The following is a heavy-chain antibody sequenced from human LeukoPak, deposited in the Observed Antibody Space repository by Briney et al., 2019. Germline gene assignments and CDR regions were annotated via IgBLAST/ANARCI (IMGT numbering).Heavy chain of an antibody. Sequence: GRSLRLSCAASGFTFDDYAMHWVRQAPGKGLEWVSGISWNSGSIGYADSVKGRFTISRDNAKNCLYLQMNSLRAEDTALYYCAKDTPYSSSGAFDIWGQGTMVTVSS. J-gene: IGHJ3*02. CDR3: AKDTPYSSSGAFDI. CDR2: ISWNSGSI. CDR1: GFTFDDYA. V-gene: IGHV3-9*01. D-gene: IGHD6-13*01.